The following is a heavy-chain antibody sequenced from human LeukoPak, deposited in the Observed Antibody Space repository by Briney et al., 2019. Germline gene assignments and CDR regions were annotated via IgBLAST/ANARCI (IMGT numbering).Heavy chain of an antibody. CDR3: AGDPSPPSYGSPIFDY. Sequence: SVKVSCKASGGTFSSYVISWVRQAPGQGLEWVGGIIPIFGTANYAQKFQGRVTITTDESTSTAYMELSSLRSEDTAVYYCAGDPSPPSYGSPIFDYWGQGTLVTVSS. J-gene: IGHJ4*02. V-gene: IGHV1-69*05. CDR1: GGTFSSYV. D-gene: IGHD5-18*01. CDR2: IIPIFGTA.